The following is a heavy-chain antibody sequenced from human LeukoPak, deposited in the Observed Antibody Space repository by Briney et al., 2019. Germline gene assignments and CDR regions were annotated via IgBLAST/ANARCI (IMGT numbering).Heavy chain of an antibody. CDR3: ASYDFWSGYYFDY. CDR1: GFTFSDYY. CDR2: ISSSGSTI. Sequence: GGSLGLSCAASGFTFSDYYMSWIRQAPGKGLEWVSYISSSGSTIYYADSVKGRFTISRDNAKNSLYLQMNSLRAEDTAVYYCASYDFWSGYYFDYWGQGTLVTVSS. V-gene: IGHV3-11*01. J-gene: IGHJ4*02. D-gene: IGHD3-3*01.